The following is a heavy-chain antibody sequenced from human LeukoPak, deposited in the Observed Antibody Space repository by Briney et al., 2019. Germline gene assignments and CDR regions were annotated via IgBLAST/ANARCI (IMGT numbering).Heavy chain of an antibody. V-gene: IGHV3-11*01. CDR1: RFTFSDYY. CDR3: ARAHYCGSGSYYSREHDAFDI. Sequence: GGSLRLSCAASRFTFSDYYMTWIRQAPGKGLEWVSYISSGGTTMYYADSVKGRFTISRDNAKNSLYLQMNSLRAEDTAVYYCARAHYCGSGSYYSREHDAFDIWGQGTMVTVSS. D-gene: IGHD3-10*01. CDR2: ISSGGTTM. J-gene: IGHJ3*02.